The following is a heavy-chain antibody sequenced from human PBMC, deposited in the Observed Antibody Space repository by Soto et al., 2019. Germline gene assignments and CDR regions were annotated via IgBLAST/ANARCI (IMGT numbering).Heavy chain of an antibody. V-gene: IGHV4-34*01. CDR3: ARLKKDIVVVVAAGKKLWYFDL. D-gene: IGHD2-15*01. CDR1: GGSFSGYY. Sequence: QVQLQQWGAGLLKPSETLSLTCAVYGGSFSGYYWSWIRQPPGKGLEWIGEINHSGSTNYNPSLKRRVTISVDTSKNQVSLKLSSVTAADTAVYYCARLKKDIVVVVAAGKKLWYFDLWGRGTLVTVSS. J-gene: IGHJ2*01. CDR2: INHSGST.